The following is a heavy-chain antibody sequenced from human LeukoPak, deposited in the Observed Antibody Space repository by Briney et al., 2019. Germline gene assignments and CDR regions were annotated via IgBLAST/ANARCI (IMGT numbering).Heavy chain of an antibody. D-gene: IGHD2-2*01. V-gene: IGHV4-34*01. CDR1: GGSFSGYY. CDR2: INHSGST. CDR3: ARGERGYCSSTSCSTRGYFDY. J-gene: IGHJ4*02. Sequence: PSETLSLTCAVYGGSFSGYYWSWIRQPLGKGLEWIGEINHSGSTNYNPSLKSRVTISVDTSKNQFSLKLSSVTAADTAVYYCARGERGYCSSTSCSTRGYFDYWGQGTLVTVSS.